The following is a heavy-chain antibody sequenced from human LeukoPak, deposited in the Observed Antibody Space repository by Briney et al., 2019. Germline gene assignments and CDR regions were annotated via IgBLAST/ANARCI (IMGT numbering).Heavy chain of an antibody. CDR3: ASSGWYRPNYYFDY. V-gene: IGHV4-30-2*01. J-gene: IGHJ4*02. D-gene: IGHD6-19*01. CDR1: GGSISSGGYS. Sequence: KASQTLSLTCAVSGGSISSGGYSWSWIRQPPGKGLEWIGYIYHSGSTYYNPSLKSRVTISVDRSKNQFSLKLSSVTAADTAVYYRASSGWYRPNYYFDYWGQGTLVTVSS. CDR2: IYHSGST.